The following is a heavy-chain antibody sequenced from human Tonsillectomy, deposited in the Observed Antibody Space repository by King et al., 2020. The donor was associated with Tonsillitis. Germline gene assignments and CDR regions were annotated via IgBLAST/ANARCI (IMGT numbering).Heavy chain of an antibody. CDR3: ARRKRGGTTLGDAFDI. J-gene: IGHJ3*02. V-gene: IGHV5-51*01. CDR2: IYPGDSDT. D-gene: IGHD1-7*01. CDR1: GYSFTDYW. Sequence: QLVQSGAEVKKPGESLRISCKGSGYSFTDYWIAWVRQTPGKALGWMGIIYPGDSDTKYSPSLQGQVTNYADKSISTAYLHWSSLKASDTAIYFCARRKRGGTTLGDAFDIWGQGTTVTVSS.